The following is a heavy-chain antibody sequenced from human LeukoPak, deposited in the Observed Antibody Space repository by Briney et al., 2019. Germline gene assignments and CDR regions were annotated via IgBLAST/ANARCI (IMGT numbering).Heavy chain of an antibody. CDR3: ARGSRYGDYPYYCDF. Sequence: PGGSLRLSCAASGLTVSSNYMSWVRQAPGKGLEWVSAISGSGGSTYYADSVKGRFTISRDNSKNTVLLQMNNLRLEDAAVYYCARGSRYGDYPYYCDFWGQGTLVTVSS. CDR2: ISGSGGST. D-gene: IGHD4-17*01. V-gene: IGHV3-23*01. CDR1: GLTVSSNY. J-gene: IGHJ4*02.